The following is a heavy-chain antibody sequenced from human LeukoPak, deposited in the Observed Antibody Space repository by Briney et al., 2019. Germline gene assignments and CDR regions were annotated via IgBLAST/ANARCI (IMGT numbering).Heavy chain of an antibody. Sequence: PGESLRLSCAASGFTFSSYAMSWVRQAPGKGLEWVSAISGSGGSTYYADSVKGRFTISRDNSKNTLYLQMNSLRAEDTAVYYCAKDTGAACGGDCCDYWGQGTLVTVSS. CDR2: ISGSGGST. CDR1: GFTFSSYA. CDR3: AKDTGAACGGDCCDY. V-gene: IGHV3-23*01. D-gene: IGHD2-21*01. J-gene: IGHJ4*02.